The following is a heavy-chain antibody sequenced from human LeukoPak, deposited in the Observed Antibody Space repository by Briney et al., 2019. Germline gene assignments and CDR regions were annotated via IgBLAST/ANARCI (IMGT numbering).Heavy chain of an antibody. CDR3: AKAAYCTSTSCHFSGYAQRPLDS. V-gene: IGHV3-30*18. CDR2: ISKDGSSK. CDR1: GFTCNTYG. J-gene: IGHJ4*02. Sequence: PGRSPRLSCVASGFTCNTYGMHGVRQAPGKGLEWVAGISKDGSSKDYADSVKGRFTNSRDNSKNTMYLQMNSLRVEDTAVYYCAKAAYCTSTSCHFSGYAQRPLDSWGQGTLVTVSS. D-gene: IGHD2-2*01.